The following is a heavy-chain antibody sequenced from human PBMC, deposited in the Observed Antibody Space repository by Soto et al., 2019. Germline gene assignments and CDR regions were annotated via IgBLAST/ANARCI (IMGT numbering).Heavy chain of an antibody. J-gene: IGHJ6*02. V-gene: IGHV1-24*01. Sequence: GASVKGSCKVSGYTLTELSMHWVRQAPGKGLEWMGGFDPEDGETIYAQKFQGRVTMTEDTSTDTAYMELSSLRSEDTAVYYCATDRMAAMGYYYYGMDVWGQGTTVTVSS. CDR2: FDPEDGET. CDR3: ATDRMAAMGYYYYGMDV. CDR1: GYTLTELS. D-gene: IGHD2-2*01.